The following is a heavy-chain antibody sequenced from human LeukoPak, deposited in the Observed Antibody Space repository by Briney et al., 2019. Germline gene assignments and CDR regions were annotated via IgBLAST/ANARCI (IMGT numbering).Heavy chain of an antibody. Sequence: PGGSLRLSCAASGFTFSSYWMSWVRQAPGKGLEWVANIKQDGSEKYYVDSVKGRFTISRDNAKNSLYLQMNSLRAEDTAAYYCASPPRYDFWSGYYKDYWGQGTLVTVSS. CDR2: IKQDGSEK. D-gene: IGHD3-3*01. V-gene: IGHV3-7*01. J-gene: IGHJ4*02. CDR3: ASPPRYDFWSGYYKDY. CDR1: GFTFSSYW.